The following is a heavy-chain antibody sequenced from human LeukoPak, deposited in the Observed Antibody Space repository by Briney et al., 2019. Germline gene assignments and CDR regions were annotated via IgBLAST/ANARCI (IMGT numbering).Heavy chain of an antibody. D-gene: IGHD6-19*01. V-gene: IGHV4-34*01. Sequence: SETLSLTCALYGGSFSEFYWSWIRQSPGKGLEWIGEIRHSGSTYFNPSLKSRVTISVDTSKNQFSLKLSSVTAADTAVYYCAGEAVAGTNAEYFQHWGQGTLVTVSS. CDR1: GGSFSEFY. J-gene: IGHJ1*01. CDR2: IRHSGST. CDR3: AGEAVAGTNAEYFQH.